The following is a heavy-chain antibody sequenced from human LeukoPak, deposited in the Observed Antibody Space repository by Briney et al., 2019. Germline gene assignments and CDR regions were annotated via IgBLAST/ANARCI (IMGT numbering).Heavy chain of an antibody. J-gene: IGHJ4*02. CDR3: ARETRGGSSGWSYFDY. D-gene: IGHD6-19*01. CDR1: GYTFTGYY. V-gene: IGHV1-2*02. CDR2: INPNSGGT. Sequence: ASVKVSCKASGYTFTGYYTHWVRQAPGQGLEWMGWINPNSGGTNYAQKFQGRVTMTRDTSISTAYMELSRLRSDDTAVYYCARETRGGSSGWSYFDYWGQGTLVTVSS.